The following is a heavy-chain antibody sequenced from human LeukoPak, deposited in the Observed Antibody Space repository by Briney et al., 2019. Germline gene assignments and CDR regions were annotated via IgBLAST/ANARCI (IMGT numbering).Heavy chain of an antibody. J-gene: IGHJ5*02. CDR1: GGSVSSGSYY. CDR2: IYYSGST. D-gene: IGHD3-9*01. V-gene: IGHV4-61*01. CDR3: ASIGEEILTGYA. Sequence: SETLSLTCTVSGGSVSSGSYYWSWIRQPPGKGLEWIGYIYYSGSTNYNPSLKSRVTISVDTSKNQFSLKLSSVTAADTAVYYCASIGEEILTGYAWGQGTLVTVSS.